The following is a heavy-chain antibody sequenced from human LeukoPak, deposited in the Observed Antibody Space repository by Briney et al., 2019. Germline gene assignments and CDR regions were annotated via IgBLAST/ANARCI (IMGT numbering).Heavy chain of an antibody. V-gene: IGHV3-9*01. J-gene: IGHJ4*02. CDR2: ISWNSGSI. D-gene: IGHD3-10*01. CDR3: AKGPDTYYYGSGSTLGPYYFDY. CDR1: GFTFDDYA. Sequence: GRSLRLSCAASGFTFDDYAMHWVRQAPGKGLEWVSGISWNSGSIGYADSVKGRFNISRDNAKNSLYLQMNSLRAEDTALYYCAKGPDTYYYGSGSTLGPYYFDYWGQGTLVTVSS.